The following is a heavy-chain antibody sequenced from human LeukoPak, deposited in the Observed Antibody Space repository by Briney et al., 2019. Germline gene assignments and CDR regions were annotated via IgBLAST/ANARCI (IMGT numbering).Heavy chain of an antibody. D-gene: IGHD1-26*01. Sequence: GGSLRLSCAASGFTFSSYEMNWVRQAPGKGLEWVSYISSSGSTYYADSVKGRFTISRDNSKNTLYLQMNSLRAEDTAVYYCAKEAWEPYYFDYWGQGTLVTVSS. CDR2: ISSSGST. CDR1: GFTFSSYE. CDR3: AKEAWEPYYFDY. V-gene: IGHV3-23*01. J-gene: IGHJ4*02.